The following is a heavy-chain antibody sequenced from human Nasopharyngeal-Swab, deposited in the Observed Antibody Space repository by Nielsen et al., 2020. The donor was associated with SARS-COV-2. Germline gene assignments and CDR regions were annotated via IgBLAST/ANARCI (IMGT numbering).Heavy chain of an antibody. Sequence: ASVKVSCKASGYTFTSYGISWVRQAPGQGLEWMGWISAYNGNTNYAQKLQGRVTMTTDTSTSTAYMELRSLRSDDTAVYYCARGAYDFWSALYYYYYYMDVWGKGTTVTVSS. CDR3: ARGAYDFWSALYYYYYYMDV. D-gene: IGHD3-3*01. CDR1: GYTFTSYG. CDR2: ISAYNGNT. J-gene: IGHJ6*03. V-gene: IGHV1-18*01.